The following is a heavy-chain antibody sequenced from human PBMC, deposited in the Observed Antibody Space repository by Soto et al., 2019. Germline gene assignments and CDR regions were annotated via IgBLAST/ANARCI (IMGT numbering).Heavy chain of an antibody. D-gene: IGHD6-13*01. V-gene: IGHV4-59*08. CDR2: IYYSGST. CDR1: GGSISSYY. Sequence: SETLSLTCTVSGGSISSYYWSWIRQPPGKGLEWIGYIYYSGSTNYNPSLKSRVTISVDTSKNQFSLKLSSVTAADTAVYYCARQDEQQLENWGQGTLVTVSS. CDR3: ARQDEQQLEN. J-gene: IGHJ4*02.